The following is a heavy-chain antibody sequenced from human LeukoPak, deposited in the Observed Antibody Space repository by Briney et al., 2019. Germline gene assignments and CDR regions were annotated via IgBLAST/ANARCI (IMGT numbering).Heavy chain of an antibody. CDR1: GFTFSSYG. V-gene: IGHV3-23*01. D-gene: IGHD3-22*01. J-gene: IGHJ4*02. CDR2: ISGSGGST. CDR3: AKVTLNHYYDSSGPTY. Sequence: GGSLRLSCAASGFTFSSYGMSWVRQAPGKGLEWVSAISGSGGSTYYADSVKGRFTISRDNSKNTLYLQMNSLRAEDTAVYYCAKVTLNHYYDSSGPTYWGQGTLVTVSS.